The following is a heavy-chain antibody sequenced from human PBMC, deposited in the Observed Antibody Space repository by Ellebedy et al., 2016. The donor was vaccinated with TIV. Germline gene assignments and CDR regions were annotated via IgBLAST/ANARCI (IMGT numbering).Heavy chain of an antibody. CDR1: GYTFTSYG. J-gene: IGHJ4*02. CDR3: ARAIGDLVYGSGGY. CDR2: INPNSGGT. D-gene: IGHD3-10*01. V-gene: IGHV1-2*02. Sequence: ASVKVSXKASGYTFTSYGISWVRQAPGQGLEWMGWINPNSGGTNYAQKFQGRVTMTRDTSISTAYMELSRLRSDDTAVYYCARAIGDLVYGSGGYWGQGTLVTVSS.